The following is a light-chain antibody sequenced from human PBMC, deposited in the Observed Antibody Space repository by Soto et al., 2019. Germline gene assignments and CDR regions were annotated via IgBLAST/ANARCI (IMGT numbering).Light chain of an antibody. CDR1: QSVSSY. Sequence: EIVLTQSPAPLSLSPGERATLSCRASQSVSSYLAWYQQEPGQAPRLLIYDASNRADGIPARFSGSGSGTDFTLTISSLEPEDFAVYYCQQRSNWPPFTFGPGTRLEIK. V-gene: IGKV3-11*01. J-gene: IGKJ5*01. CDR2: DAS. CDR3: QQRSNWPPFT.